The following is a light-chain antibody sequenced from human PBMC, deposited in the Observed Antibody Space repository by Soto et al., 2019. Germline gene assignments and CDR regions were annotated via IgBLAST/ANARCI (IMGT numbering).Light chain of an antibody. CDR3: QQYSRTPLT. CDR2: GAS. J-gene: IGKJ4*01. CDR1: QSVTNFY. V-gene: IGKV3-20*01. Sequence: EIVLTQSPGTLSLSPGERATLSCRASQSVTNFYLAWYQQKTGQAPRLLIYGASSRATGIPDRFSGSGSGTDFTLTISRLEPEDFAVYYCQQYSRTPLTFGGGTKVEI.